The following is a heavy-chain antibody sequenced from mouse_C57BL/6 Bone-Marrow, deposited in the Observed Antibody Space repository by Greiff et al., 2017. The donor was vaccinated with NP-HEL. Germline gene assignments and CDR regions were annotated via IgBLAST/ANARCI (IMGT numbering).Heavy chain of an antibody. Sequence: EVKVVESGGDLVKPGGSLKLSCAASGFTFSSYGMSWVRQTPDKRLEWVATISSGGSYTNYPDSVKGRVTMSRDKAKNTLYLQMSSLKSEDTAMYYCARHPDFYAMDYWGQGTSVTVSS. J-gene: IGHJ4*01. CDR3: ARHPDFYAMDY. V-gene: IGHV5-6*01. CDR2: ISSGGSYT. CDR1: GFTFSSYG.